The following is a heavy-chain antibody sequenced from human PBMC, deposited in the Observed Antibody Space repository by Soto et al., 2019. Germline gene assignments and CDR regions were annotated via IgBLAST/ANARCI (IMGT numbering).Heavy chain of an antibody. D-gene: IGHD3-22*01. Sequence: SETLSLTCTVSGGSISSYYWSWIRQPPGKELEWIGYIYYSGSTNYNPSFKSRVTIPVDTSKNQFSLKLSSVPAADTALYYCARAHMPDGLNYYDSSGNWFDPWGQGTLVTVSS. CDR2: IYYSGST. CDR3: ARAHMPDGLNYYDSSGNWFDP. J-gene: IGHJ5*02. V-gene: IGHV4-59*01. CDR1: GGSISSYY.